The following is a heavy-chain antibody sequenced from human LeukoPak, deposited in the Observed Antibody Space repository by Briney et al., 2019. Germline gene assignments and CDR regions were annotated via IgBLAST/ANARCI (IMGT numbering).Heavy chain of an antibody. Sequence: SGGSLRLSCAASGFTFSSYGMHWVRQAPGKGLELVAVIWYDGSNKYYADSVKGRFTISRDNSKNTLYLQMNSLRAEDTAVYYCAKDNLWTGTIGSYFQHWGQGTLVTVSS. CDR1: GFTFSSYG. CDR2: IWYDGSNK. J-gene: IGHJ1*01. D-gene: IGHD1-7*01. V-gene: IGHV3-33*06. CDR3: AKDNLWTGTIGSYFQH.